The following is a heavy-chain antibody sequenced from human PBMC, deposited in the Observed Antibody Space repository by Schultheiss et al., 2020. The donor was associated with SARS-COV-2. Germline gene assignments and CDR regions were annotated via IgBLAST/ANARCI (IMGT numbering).Heavy chain of an antibody. Sequence: SETLSLTCAVYGGSFSGYYWSWIRQPPGKGLEWIGSIYYTGNTYYNPSLKSRVTISVDKSKNQFSLNLTSVTAADTAVYYCASAGNSRWYYYAMDVWGQGTTVTVSS. J-gene: IGHJ6*02. CDR2: IYYTGNT. CDR3: ASAGNSRWYYYAMDV. D-gene: IGHD6-19*01. V-gene: IGHV4-34*11. CDR1: GGSFSGYY.